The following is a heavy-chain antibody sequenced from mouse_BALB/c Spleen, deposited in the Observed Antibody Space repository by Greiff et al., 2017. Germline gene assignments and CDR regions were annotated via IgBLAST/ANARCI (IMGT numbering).Heavy chain of an antibody. CDR1: GFTFTDYY. V-gene: IGHV7-3*02. D-gene: IGHD2-3*01. J-gene: IGHJ4*01. CDR3: AREGNGYYLDY. Sequence: EVKLMESGGGLVQPGGSLRLSCATSGFTFTDYYMSWVRQPPGKALEWLGFIRNKANGYTTEYSASVKGRFTISRDNSQSILYLQMNTLRAEDSATYYCAREGNGYYLDYWGQGTSVTVSS. CDR2: IRNKANGYTT.